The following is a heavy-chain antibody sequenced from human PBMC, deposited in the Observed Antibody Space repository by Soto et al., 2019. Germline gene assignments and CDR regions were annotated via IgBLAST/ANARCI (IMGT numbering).Heavy chain of an antibody. J-gene: IGHJ6*02. V-gene: IGHV3-33*01. Sequence: QVQLVESGGGVVQPGRSLRLSCAASEFTFSNYGMHWVRQAPGKGLEWVAVILNDGSNRYHADSVKDRFTISRYNSKNTLYLQMNSLRAEATAVYYCARDDEYSGNGMDVWGQGTTVTVS. CDR2: ILNDGSNR. D-gene: IGHD3-10*01. CDR3: ARDDEYSGNGMDV. CDR1: EFTFSNYG.